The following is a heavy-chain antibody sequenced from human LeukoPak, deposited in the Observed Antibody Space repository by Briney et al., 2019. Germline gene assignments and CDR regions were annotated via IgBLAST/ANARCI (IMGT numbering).Heavy chain of an antibody. Sequence: GGSLRLSCAASGVTFSSYAMSWVRQAPGKGLEWVAGISGSGGSTNFADSVKGRFTISRDNPRNTLYLQMNSLRGEDTAVYFCAKRAVVIRVILVGFHKEAYYFDSWGQEALVTVSS. J-gene: IGHJ4*02. D-gene: IGHD3-22*01. CDR2: ISGSGGST. CDR3: AKRAVVIRVILVGFHKEAYYFDS. V-gene: IGHV3-23*01. CDR1: GVTFSSYA.